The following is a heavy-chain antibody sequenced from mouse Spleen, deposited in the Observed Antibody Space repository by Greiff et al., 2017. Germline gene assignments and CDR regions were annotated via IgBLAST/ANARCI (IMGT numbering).Heavy chain of an antibody. CDR3: TRERANHGPYFDY. Sequence: QVQLQQSGAELVRPGASVTLSCKASGYTFTDYEMHWVKQTPVHGLEWIGAIDPETGGPAYNQKFKGKAILTADKSSSTAYMELRSLTSEDSAVYYCTRERANHGPYFDYWGQGTTLTVSS. CDR1: GYTFTDYE. CDR2: IDPETGGP. J-gene: IGHJ2*01. V-gene: IGHV1-15*01. D-gene: IGHD1-1*01.